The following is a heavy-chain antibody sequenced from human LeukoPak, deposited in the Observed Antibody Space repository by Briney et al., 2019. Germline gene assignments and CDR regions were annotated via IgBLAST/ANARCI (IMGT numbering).Heavy chain of an antibody. Sequence: ASVKVSCKASGFRFTSFGVSWVRQAPGQGLEWMGWISTYIGVTRYAEKFEDRVTMTIDTSTTTAYMELRSLRYDDTAVYYCARDSDYSGNGNGDWFDPWGQGTVVTVSS. CDR2: ISTYIGVT. J-gene: IGHJ5*02. D-gene: IGHD4-11*01. CDR1: GFRFTSFG. CDR3: ARDSDYSGNGNGDWFDP. V-gene: IGHV1-18*04.